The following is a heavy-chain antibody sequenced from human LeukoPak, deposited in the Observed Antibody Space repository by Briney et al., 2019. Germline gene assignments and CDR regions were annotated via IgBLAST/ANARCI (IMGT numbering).Heavy chain of an antibody. CDR2: ISWNSGSI. CDR3: AKDMSPENGAFDI. V-gene: IGHV3-9*01. D-gene: IGHD1-1*01. Sequence: GGSLRLSCAASGFTFDDYAMHWVRQAPGKGLEWVSGISWNSGSIGYADSVKGRFTISRDNAKNSLYLQMNSLRAEDTALYYCAKDMSPENGAFDIWGQGTMVTVSS. J-gene: IGHJ3*02. CDR1: GFTFDDYA.